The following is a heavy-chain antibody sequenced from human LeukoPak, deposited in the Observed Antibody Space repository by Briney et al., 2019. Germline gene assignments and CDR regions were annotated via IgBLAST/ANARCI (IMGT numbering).Heavy chain of an antibody. V-gene: IGHV4-59*01. CDR2: IYYSGST. D-gene: IGHD3-3*01. CDR1: GGSISSYY. CDR3: ARDRGDYGMDV. Sequence: SETLSLTCTVSGGSISSYYWSWVRQPPGKGLEWIGYIYYSGSTNYNPSLKSRVTISVDTSKNQFSLKLSSVTAADTAVYYCARDRGDYGMDVWGQGTTVTVSS. J-gene: IGHJ6*02.